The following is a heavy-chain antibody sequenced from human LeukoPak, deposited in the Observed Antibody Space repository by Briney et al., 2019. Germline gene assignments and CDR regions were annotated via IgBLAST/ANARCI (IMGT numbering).Heavy chain of an antibody. D-gene: IGHD6-19*01. CDR2: INPNSGGT. CDR3: ARARRHSSGWLRYCFDY. Sequence: RASVKVSCKASGYTFTGYYMHWVRQAPGQGLEWMGWINPNSGGTNYAQKFQGRVTMTRDTSISTAYMELSRLRSDDTAVYYCARARRHSSGWLRYCFDYWGQGTLVTVSS. CDR1: GYTFTGYY. J-gene: IGHJ4*02. V-gene: IGHV1-2*02.